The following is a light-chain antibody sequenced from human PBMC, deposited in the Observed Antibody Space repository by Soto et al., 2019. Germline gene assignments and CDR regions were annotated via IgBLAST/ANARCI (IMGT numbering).Light chain of an antibody. CDR2: DVS. CDR3: KSFTTSDTYV. V-gene: IGLV2-14*01. J-gene: IGLJ1*01. CDR1: SSDVGAYNY. Sequence: QFVLTQPASVSGSPGQSIAISCTGTSSDVGAYNYVSWYLQYPGKAPKLVIFDVSFRPSGVSNRFSGTKSGNTASLTISGLQAEDEADYYCKSFTTSDTYVFGTGTKVTVL.